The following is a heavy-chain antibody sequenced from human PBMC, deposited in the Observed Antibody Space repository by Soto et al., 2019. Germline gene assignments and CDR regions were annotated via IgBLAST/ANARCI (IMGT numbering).Heavy chain of an antibody. CDR2: IYYSGST. V-gene: IGHV4-59*01. D-gene: IGHD3-10*01. CDR1: GGSISSYY. J-gene: IGHJ6*03. Sequence: SETLSLTCTVSGGSISSYYWSWIRQPPGKGLEWIGYIYYSGSTNYNPFLKSRVTISVDTSKNQFSLKLSSVTAADTAVYYCARERDRGGYYYYMDVWGKGTTVTVSS. CDR3: ARERDRGGYYYYMDV.